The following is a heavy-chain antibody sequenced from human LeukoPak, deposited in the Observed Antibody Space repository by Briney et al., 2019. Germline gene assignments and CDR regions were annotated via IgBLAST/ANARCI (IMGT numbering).Heavy chain of an antibody. D-gene: IGHD6-25*01. CDR1: GGSISSYY. V-gene: IGHV4-59*08. CDR3: ARHRSASTDWFDP. J-gene: IGHJ5*02. CDR2: IFYSGRT. Sequence: SEALSLTCSVSGGSISSYYWSWIRQSPGKGLEWIGFIFYSGRTNYNPSLKSRITISVDTSKNQFSLDLSSVTAADTAVYYCARHRSASTDWFDPWGQGTLVTVSS.